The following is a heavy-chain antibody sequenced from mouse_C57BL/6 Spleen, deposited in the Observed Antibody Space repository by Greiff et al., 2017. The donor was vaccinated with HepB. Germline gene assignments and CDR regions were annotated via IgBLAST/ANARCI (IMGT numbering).Heavy chain of an antibody. D-gene: IGHD1-1*01. V-gene: IGHV2-2*01. J-gene: IGHJ2*01. CDR3: ARNKVGVATDYFDY. CDR1: GFSLTSYG. Sequence: VMLVESGPGLVQPSQSLSITCTVSGFSLTSYGVHWVRQSPGKGLEWLGVIWSGGSTDYNAAFISRLSISKDNSKSQVFFKMNSLQADDTAIYYCARNKVGVATDYFDYWGQGTTLTVSS. CDR2: IWSGGST.